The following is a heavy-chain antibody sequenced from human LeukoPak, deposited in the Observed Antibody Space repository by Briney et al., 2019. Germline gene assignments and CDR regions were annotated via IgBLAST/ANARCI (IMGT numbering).Heavy chain of an antibody. CDR3: TRGGVRSADSSGYSYAFDL. J-gene: IGHJ3*01. D-gene: IGHD3-22*01. CDR2: IRSKAYGGTT. V-gene: IGHV3-49*04. CDR1: GFTFGDYA. Sequence: GGSLRLSCTASGFTFGDYAMSWVRQAPGKGLEWVGFIRSKAYGGTTEYAASVKGRFTISRDDSKSIAYLQMNSLKTEDTAVYYCTRGGVRSADSSGYSYAFDLWGQGTMVTVSS.